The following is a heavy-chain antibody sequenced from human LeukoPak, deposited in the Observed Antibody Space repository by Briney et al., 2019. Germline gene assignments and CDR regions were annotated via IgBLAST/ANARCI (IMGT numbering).Heavy chain of an antibody. J-gene: IGHJ4*02. Sequence: SETLSLTCAVYGESFSGYYWSWIRQPPGKGLEWIGSIYYSVSTYYNPSLKSRVTISVDTSKNQFSLKLSSVTAADTAVYYCARVPTVTFFDYWGQGTLVTVSS. V-gene: IGHV4-34*01. CDR3: ARVPTVTFFDY. CDR2: IYYSVST. CDR1: GESFSGYY. D-gene: IGHD4-17*01.